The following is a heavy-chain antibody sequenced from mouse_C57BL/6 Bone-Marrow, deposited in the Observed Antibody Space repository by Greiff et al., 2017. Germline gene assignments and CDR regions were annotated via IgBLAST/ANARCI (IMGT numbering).Heavy chain of an antibody. CDR1: GFNIKDYY. CDR3: AAHRWLLLYFDV. J-gene: IGHJ1*03. Sequence: EVQLQQSGAELVKPGASVKLSCTASGFNIKDYYMHWVKQRTEQGLEWIGRIDPEDGETKYAPKFQGKATITADPSSNTAYLQLSSLTSEDTAGYYCAAHRWLLLYFDVWGTGTTVTVSS. CDR2: IDPEDGET. D-gene: IGHD2-3*01. V-gene: IGHV14-2*01.